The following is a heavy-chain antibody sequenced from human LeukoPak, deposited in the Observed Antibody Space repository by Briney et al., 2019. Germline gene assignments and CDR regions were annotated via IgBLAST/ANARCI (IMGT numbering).Heavy chain of an antibody. CDR1: GGSISSYY. CDR3: ARGDGDYGWFDP. V-gene: IGHV4-59*01. CDR2: IYYSGST. Sequence: SETLSLTCTVSGGSISSYYWSWIRQPPGNGLEWIGYIYYSGSTNYNRSLKSRVTISVDTSKNHFSLKLSSVTAADTAVYYCARGDGDYGWFDPWGQGTLVTVSS. D-gene: IGHD4-17*01. J-gene: IGHJ5*02.